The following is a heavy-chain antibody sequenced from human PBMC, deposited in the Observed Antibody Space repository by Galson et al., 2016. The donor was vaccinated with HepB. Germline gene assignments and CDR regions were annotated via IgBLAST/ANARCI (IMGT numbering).Heavy chain of an antibody. CDR2: LQGDDRNT. V-gene: IGHV3-30*02. Sequence: SLRLSCAASGLSFRTSNMHWVRQAPGLGLEWVAFLQGDDRNTYYADSVRGRFTASRDNANNLFYLQMNSLRAEDTAVYYYATSVHCAPINYNFYGLDVWGQGTTVIVSS. D-gene: IGHD3-10*01. CDR3: ATSVHCAPINYNFYGLDV. CDR1: GLSFRTSN. J-gene: IGHJ6*02.